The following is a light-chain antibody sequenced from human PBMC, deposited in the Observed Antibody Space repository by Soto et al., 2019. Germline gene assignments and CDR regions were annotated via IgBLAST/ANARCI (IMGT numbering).Light chain of an antibody. V-gene: IGKV1-8*01. J-gene: IGKJ1*01. CDR3: QQYYSYPRT. CDR1: QGISSY. Sequence: AIRMTQSPSSFSASTGDRVTITCRASQGISSYLAWYQQKPGKAPKLLIYAASTLQSGVPSRFSGSGSGTDFTLTISYLQSEDFATYYCQQYYSYPRTFGNGTKVEIK. CDR2: AAS.